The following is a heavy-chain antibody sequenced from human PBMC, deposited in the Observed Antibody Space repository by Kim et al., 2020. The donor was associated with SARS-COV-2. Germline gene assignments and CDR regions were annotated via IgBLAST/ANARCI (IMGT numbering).Heavy chain of an antibody. CDR3: AHRGGGLLGQSYSLAFDF. V-gene: IGHV2-5*02. J-gene: IGHJ4*02. D-gene: IGHD3-16*01. Sequence: SGPTLVNPTQTLTLTCTLSGISLSSTGVAVGWIRRPPGKALEWLALIYWDDDKRYSPSLKNRLTITRDTSKNQVVLTMTNMDPVDTATYYCAHRGGGLLGQSYSLAFDFWGQGTLVTVSS. CDR2: IYWDDDK. CDR1: GISLSSTGVA.